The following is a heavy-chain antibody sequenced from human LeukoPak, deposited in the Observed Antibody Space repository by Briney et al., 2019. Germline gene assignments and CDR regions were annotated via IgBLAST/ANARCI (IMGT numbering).Heavy chain of an antibody. CDR3: ARDYGIRWQLEPYFDY. J-gene: IGHJ4*02. CDR2: INPNSGGT. D-gene: IGHD2-15*01. CDR1: GYTFTGYY. V-gene: IGHV1-2*02. Sequence: GASVKVSCKASGYTFTGYYMHWVRQAPGQGLEWMGWINPNSGGTNYAQKFQGRVTMTRDTSISTAYMELSRLRSDDTAVYYCARDYGIRWQLEPYFDYWGQGTLVTVSS.